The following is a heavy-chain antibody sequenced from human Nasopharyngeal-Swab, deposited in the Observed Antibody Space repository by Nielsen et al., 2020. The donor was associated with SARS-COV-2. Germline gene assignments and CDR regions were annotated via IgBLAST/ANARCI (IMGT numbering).Heavy chain of an antibody. V-gene: IGHV3-7*03. D-gene: IGHD3-16*02. CDR1: GFSISTYW. CDR3: ARQGVFVPAYFHQYYMDV. Sequence: GESLKISCAASGFSISTYWMTWVRQAPGKGLEWVANIKQDGSEKYYADSVKGRFTVSRDNPKNLLYLQVNSLRAEDTAVYYCARQGVFVPAYFHQYYMDVWGKGTTVTVSS. CDR2: IKQDGSEK. J-gene: IGHJ6*03.